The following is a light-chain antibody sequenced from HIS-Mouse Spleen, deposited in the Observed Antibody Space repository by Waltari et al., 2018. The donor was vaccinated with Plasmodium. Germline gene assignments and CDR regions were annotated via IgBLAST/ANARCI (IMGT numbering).Light chain of an antibody. J-gene: IGLJ2*01. CDR1: SSAVGGSNY. V-gene: IGLV2-8*01. CDR3: SSYAGSNNLV. CDR2: EVS. Sequence: QSALTQPPSASGSPGQSVPISCTGTSSAVGGSNYVSWYQQHPGKAPTLMIYEVSKRPSGVPDRFSGSKSGNTASLTVSGLQAEDEADYYCSSYAGSNNLVFGGGTKLTVL.